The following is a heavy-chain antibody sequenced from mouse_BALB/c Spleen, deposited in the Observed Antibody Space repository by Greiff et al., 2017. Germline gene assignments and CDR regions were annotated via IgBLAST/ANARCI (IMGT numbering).Heavy chain of an antibody. D-gene: IGHD2-4*01. CDR2: ISSGSSTI. J-gene: IGHJ4*01. V-gene: IGHV5-17*02. CDR3: ARRDYGTMDY. Sequence: EVKLMESGGGLVKPGGSLKLSCAASGFTFSSFGMHWVRQAPEKGLEWVAYISSGSSTIYYADTVKGRFTISRDNPKNTLFLQMTSLRSEDTAMYYCARRDYGTMDYWGQGTSVTVSS. CDR1: GFTFSSFG.